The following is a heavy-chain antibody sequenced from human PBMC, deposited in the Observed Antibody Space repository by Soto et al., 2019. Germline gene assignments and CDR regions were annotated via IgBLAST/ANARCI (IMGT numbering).Heavy chain of an antibody. Sequence: QVQLVQSGAEVKKPGSSVKVSCKASGGTVSSYAISWVRQAPGQGLEWMGGIIPIFGTANYAQKFQGRVTITADKSTSTAYMELSSLRSEDTAVYYCARDLERDHLYDSSERGGYWGQGTLVTVSS. CDR3: ARDLERDHLYDSSERGGY. J-gene: IGHJ4*02. CDR1: GGTVSSYA. CDR2: IIPIFGTA. D-gene: IGHD3-22*01. V-gene: IGHV1-69*06.